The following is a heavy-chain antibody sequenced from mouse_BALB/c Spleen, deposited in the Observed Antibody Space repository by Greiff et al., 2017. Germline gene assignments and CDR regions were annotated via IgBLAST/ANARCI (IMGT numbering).Heavy chain of an antibody. V-gene: IGHV5-6-4*01. Sequence: EVKLVESGGGLVKPGGSLKLSCAASGFTFSSYTMSWVRQTPEKRLEWVATISSGGSYTYYPDSVKGRFTISRDNAKNTLYLQMSSLKSEDTAMYYCTRDLSDYAMDYWGQGTSVTVSS. J-gene: IGHJ4*01. CDR2: ISSGGSYT. CDR3: TRDLSDYAMDY. D-gene: IGHD3-1*01. CDR1: GFTFSSYT.